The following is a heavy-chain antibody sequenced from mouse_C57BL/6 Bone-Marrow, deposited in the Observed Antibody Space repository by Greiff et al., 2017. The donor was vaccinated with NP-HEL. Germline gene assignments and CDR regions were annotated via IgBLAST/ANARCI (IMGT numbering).Heavy chain of an antibody. V-gene: IGHV1-50*01. Sequence: QVQLQQPGAELVKPGASVKLSCKASGYTFTSYWMQWVKQRPGQGLEWLGEIDPSDSYTNYNQKFKGKATLTVDTSSSTAYMQLSSLTSEDSAVYYCAGARIYYDYGFAYWGQGTLVTVSA. CDR3: AGARIYYDYGFAY. J-gene: IGHJ3*01. CDR2: IDPSDSYT. CDR1: GYTFTSYW. D-gene: IGHD2-4*01.